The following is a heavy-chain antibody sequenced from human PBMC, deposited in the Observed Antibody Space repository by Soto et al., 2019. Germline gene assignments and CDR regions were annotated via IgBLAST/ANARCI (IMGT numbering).Heavy chain of an antibody. Sequence: QVQLQESGPGLVKPSETLSLTCTVSDDSSSSYKWSWIRQPPGRRLEWIGYIDSNGGTSYNPSLRSRVTISIAPSTKQFSLKLSSVTAADTAVYYCVRQGFGRLHGLVDVWGQGTTVTVSS. CDR3: VRQGFGRLHGLVDV. D-gene: IGHD3-10*01. V-gene: IGHV4-59*08. CDR2: IDSNGGT. J-gene: IGHJ6*02. CDR1: DDSSSSYK.